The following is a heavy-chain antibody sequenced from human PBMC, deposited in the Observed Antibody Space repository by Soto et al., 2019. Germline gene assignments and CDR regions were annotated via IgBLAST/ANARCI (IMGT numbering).Heavy chain of an antibody. D-gene: IGHD6-19*01. J-gene: IGHJ2*01. V-gene: IGHV3-30*07. Sequence: DSVKGRFTISRDNSKNTLYLQMNSLRAEDTAVYFCARGKEVIAVTGVYPHNYWYFDLWGRGTLVTVSS. CDR3: ARGKEVIAVTGVYPHNYWYFDL.